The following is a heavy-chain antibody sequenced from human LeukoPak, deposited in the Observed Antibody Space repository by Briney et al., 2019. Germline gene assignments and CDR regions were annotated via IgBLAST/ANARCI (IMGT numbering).Heavy chain of an antibody. CDR2: ISAYNGNT. Sequence: ASVKVSCKASGYTFTSYGISWVRQAPGQGLEWMGWISAYNGNTNYAQKFQGRVTITTDESTSTAYMELSSLRSEDTAVYYCARPSDSSGYYYYYYMDVWGKGTTVTVSS. D-gene: IGHD3-22*01. CDR1: GYTFTSYG. CDR3: ARPSDSSGYYYYYYMDV. J-gene: IGHJ6*03. V-gene: IGHV1-18*01.